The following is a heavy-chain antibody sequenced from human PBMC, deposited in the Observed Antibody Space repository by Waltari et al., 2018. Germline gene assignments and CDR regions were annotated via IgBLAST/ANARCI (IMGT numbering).Heavy chain of an antibody. CDR3: AIGDYYGSGSEFDY. CDR2: IRYDGSNK. D-gene: IGHD3-10*01. CDR1: GFTFSRYG. J-gene: IGHJ4*02. V-gene: IGHV3-30*02. Sequence: QVQLVESGGGVVQPGGSLRLSCAASGFTFSRYGMHWVRQAPGKGLEWVAFIRYDGSNKYYADSVKGRFTISRDNSKNTLYLQMNSLRAEDTAVYYCAIGDYYGSGSEFDYWGQGTLVTVSS.